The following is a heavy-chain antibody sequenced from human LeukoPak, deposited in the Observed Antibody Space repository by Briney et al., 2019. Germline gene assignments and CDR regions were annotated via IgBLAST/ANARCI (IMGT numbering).Heavy chain of an antibody. Sequence: GGSLRLSCAASGFTFSRYSMNWVRQAPGKGLDWVSSISISSNYKYYPDSLKGRFTISRDNAKNSLYLQMNSLRAEDTAVYYCARVIRGALRAAAFDIWGQGTMVTVSS. D-gene: IGHD3-10*01. CDR1: GFTFSRYS. J-gene: IGHJ3*02. CDR2: ISISSNYK. V-gene: IGHV3-21*04. CDR3: ARVIRGALRAAAFDI.